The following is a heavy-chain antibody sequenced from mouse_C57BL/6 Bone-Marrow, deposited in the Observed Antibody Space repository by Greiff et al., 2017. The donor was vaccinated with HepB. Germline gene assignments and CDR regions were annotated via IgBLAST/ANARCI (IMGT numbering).Heavy chain of an antibody. Sequence: VQLQQSGAELARPGASVKLSCKASGYTFTSYGISWVKQRTGQGLEWIGEIYPRSGNTYYNEKFKDKATLTADKSSSTAYMELRSLTSEDSAVYFCAINWDAWFAYWGQGTLVTVSA. CDR1: GYTFTSYG. J-gene: IGHJ3*01. CDR3: AINWDAWFAY. V-gene: IGHV1-81*01. CDR2: IYPRSGNT. D-gene: IGHD4-1*01.